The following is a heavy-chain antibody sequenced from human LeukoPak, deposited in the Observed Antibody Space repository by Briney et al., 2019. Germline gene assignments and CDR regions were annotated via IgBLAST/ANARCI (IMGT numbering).Heavy chain of an antibody. V-gene: IGHV4-4*02. Sequence: PSETLSLTCAVSGGSISSSNRWSWVRQPPGKGLEWIGEIYHSGSTNYNPSLKSRVTISVDKSKNQFSLKLSSVTAADTAVYYCAGRPYYYGSGSYYLGDYWGQGTLVTVSS. CDR2: IYHSGST. CDR1: GGSISSSNR. CDR3: AGRPYYYGSGSYYLGDY. J-gene: IGHJ4*02. D-gene: IGHD3-10*01.